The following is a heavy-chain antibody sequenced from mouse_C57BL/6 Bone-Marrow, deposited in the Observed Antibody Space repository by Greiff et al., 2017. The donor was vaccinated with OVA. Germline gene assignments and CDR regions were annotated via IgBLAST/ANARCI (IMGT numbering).Heavy chain of an antibody. D-gene: IGHD4-1*01. CDR1: GFNIKDDY. J-gene: IGHJ3*01. Sequence: EVNVVESGAELVRPGASVKLSCTASGFNIKDDYMHWVKQRPEQGLEWIGWIDPENGDTEYASKFQGKATITADTSSNTAYLQLSSLTSEDTAVYYCTTRGTGPWFAYWGQGTLVTVSA. CDR3: TTRGTGPWFAY. V-gene: IGHV14-4*01. CDR2: IDPENGDT.